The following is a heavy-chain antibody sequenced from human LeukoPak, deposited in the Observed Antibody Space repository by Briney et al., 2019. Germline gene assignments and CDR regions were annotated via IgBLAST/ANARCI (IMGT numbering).Heavy chain of an antibody. J-gene: IGHJ4*02. D-gene: IGHD3-10*01. CDR1: GFTFSDTW. V-gene: IGHV3-74*01. Sequence: GGALRLSCAASGFTFSDTWMHWVRQAPGEGRVWVSRIRSDGSDTRYAESVKGRFTISRDNSKNTLYLQMNSLRAEDTAVYYCAKFESGSYLITGFYFDYWGQGTLVTVSS. CDR2: IRSDGSDT. CDR3: AKFESGSYLITGFYFDY.